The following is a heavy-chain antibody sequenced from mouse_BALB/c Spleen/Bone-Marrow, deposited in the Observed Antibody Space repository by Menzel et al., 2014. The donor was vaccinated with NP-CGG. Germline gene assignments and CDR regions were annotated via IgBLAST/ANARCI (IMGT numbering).Heavy chain of an antibody. CDR1: GYSIPSDYA. D-gene: IGHD1-1*01. J-gene: IGHJ2*01. CDR3: ARSFTTVVEDDCFDY. Sequence: ELGPGLVKFSQPLSLTCTVTGYSIPSDYAWNWIRQFPGNKLEWMGYIRYIGRTSYNTSLKSRIYSTRDMSKNQFFLQLNSVTSEVTAKYYGARSFTTVVEDDCFDYWGQGTTLTVSS. V-gene: IGHV3-2*02. CDR2: IRYIGRT.